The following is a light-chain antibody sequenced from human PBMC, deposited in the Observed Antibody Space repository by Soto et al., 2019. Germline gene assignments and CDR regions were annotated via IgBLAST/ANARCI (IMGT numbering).Light chain of an antibody. CDR2: DVS. J-gene: IGKJ2*01. CDR1: QSITTW. V-gene: IGKV1-5*01. Sequence: DIQMTQSPSTVSAYVGDSVTITCRASQSITTWLAWYQQRPGKAPKLLIYDVSSLQSGVPSRFSGSGSGTEFTLTISSLQPEDFATYHCQQSYSTPMYTFGQGTKVDIK. CDR3: QQSYSTPMYT.